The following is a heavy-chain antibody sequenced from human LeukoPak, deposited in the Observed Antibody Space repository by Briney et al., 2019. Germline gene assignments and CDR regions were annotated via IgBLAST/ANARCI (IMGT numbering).Heavy chain of an antibody. D-gene: IGHD6-19*01. J-gene: IGHJ3*02. V-gene: IGHV3-74*03. Sequence: GGSLRLSCAASGFTFSSYYMHWVRQAPGKGPVWVSRISSDGSSTKYADSVKGRFTISRDNAKNTLYVQMNSLRAEDTAVYYCARTQYSSGWEGGGAFDIWGQGTMVTVSS. CDR1: GFTFSSYY. CDR3: ARTQYSSGWEGGGAFDI. CDR2: ISSDGSST.